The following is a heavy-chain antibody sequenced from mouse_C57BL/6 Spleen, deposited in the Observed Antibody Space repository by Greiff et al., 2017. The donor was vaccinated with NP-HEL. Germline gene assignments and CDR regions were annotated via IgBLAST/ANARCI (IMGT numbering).Heavy chain of an antibody. CDR3: ARYGNYFGVYFDC. CDR2: IDPSDSYT. V-gene: IGHV1-59*01. CDR1: GYTFTSYW. Sequence: VQLQQPGAELVRPGTSVKLSCKASGYTFTSYWMPWVKQRPGQGLEWIGVIDPSDSYTNYNQKFKGKATLTVDTSSSPAYMQLSSLTSEDSAIYYCARYGNYFGVYFDCWGQGTTLTVSS. J-gene: IGHJ2*01. D-gene: IGHD2-1*01.